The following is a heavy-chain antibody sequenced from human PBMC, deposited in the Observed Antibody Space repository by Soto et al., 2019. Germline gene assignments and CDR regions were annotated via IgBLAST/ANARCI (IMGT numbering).Heavy chain of an antibody. Sequence: PGGSLRLSCAASGFTFSSYAMSWVRQAPGKGLEWVSAITASGGNTYYADPVKGRFTISRDISKNTLYLQMNSLRAEDTAVYYCAKDSIPAYYDTSGYPDYWGQGTLVTVSS. D-gene: IGHD3-22*01. CDR3: AKDSIPAYYDTSGYPDY. CDR2: ITASGGNT. V-gene: IGHV3-23*01. J-gene: IGHJ4*02. CDR1: GFTFSSYA.